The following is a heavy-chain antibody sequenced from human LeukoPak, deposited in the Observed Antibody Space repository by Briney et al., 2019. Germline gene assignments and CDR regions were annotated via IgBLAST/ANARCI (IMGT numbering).Heavy chain of an antibody. CDR1: GGSISAYH. Sequence: SETLSLTCTVSGGSISAYHWSWIRQPPGKGLEWIGYIYYTGSTNYNPSLKRRVTISLDTSKTQFSLKLSSVTAADTAVYYCAAEGWFGDLFKDYWGQGTLVTVSS. CDR3: AAEGWFGDLFKDY. V-gene: IGHV4-59*01. J-gene: IGHJ4*02. D-gene: IGHD3-10*01. CDR2: IYYTGST.